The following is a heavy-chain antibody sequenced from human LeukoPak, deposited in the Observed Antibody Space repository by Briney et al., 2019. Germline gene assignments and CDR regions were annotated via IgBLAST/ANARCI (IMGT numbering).Heavy chain of an antibody. CDR1: GFTFSNYA. Sequence: GGSLRLSCAVSGFTFSNYAMSWFRQAPGKGLEWVSTISGSGGNTYYTDSVKGRFTISRDNAKNSLYLQMNSLRAEDTAVYYCARASIAARLTHWGQGTLVTVSS. D-gene: IGHD6-6*01. J-gene: IGHJ4*02. V-gene: IGHV3-23*01. CDR2: ISGSGGNT. CDR3: ARASIAARLTH.